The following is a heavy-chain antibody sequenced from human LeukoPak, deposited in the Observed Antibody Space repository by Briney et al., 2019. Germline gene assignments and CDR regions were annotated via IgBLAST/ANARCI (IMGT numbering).Heavy chain of an antibody. CDR3: ARDGTSGYDFNYYYYYGMDV. D-gene: IGHD5-12*01. CDR1: GYTLTSYA. J-gene: IGHJ6*02. Sequence: GASVKVSCKASGYTLTSYAMHWVRQAPGQRLEWMGWINAGNGNTKYSQKFQGRVTITRDTSASTAYMELSSLRSEDTAVYYCARDGTSGYDFNYYYYYGMDVWGQGTTVTVSS. CDR2: INAGNGNT. V-gene: IGHV1-3*01.